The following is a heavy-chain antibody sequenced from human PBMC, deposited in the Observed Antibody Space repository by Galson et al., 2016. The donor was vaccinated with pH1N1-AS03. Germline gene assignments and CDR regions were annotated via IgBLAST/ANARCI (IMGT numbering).Heavy chain of an antibody. D-gene: IGHD4-23*01. CDR2: IKQDGSEN. CDR1: GFTFRSCW. J-gene: IGHJ3*02. Sequence: SLRLSCAASGFTFRSCWMTWVRQAPGKGLEWVANIKQDGSENYSLDSVKGRFTISRDNVENSVYLQLNSLKVEDTAMYYCARIKGGGNSDGFDIWGLGTKVIVSS. V-gene: IGHV3-7*01. CDR3: ARIKGGGNSDGFDI.